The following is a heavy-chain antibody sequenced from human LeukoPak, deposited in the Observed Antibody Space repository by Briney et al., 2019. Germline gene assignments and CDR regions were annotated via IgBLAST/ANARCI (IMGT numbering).Heavy chain of an antibody. D-gene: IGHD3-22*01. V-gene: IGHV3-74*01. CDR2: INSDGSST. Sequence: GGSLRLSCAASGFTFSSYWMHWVRHAPGQGLVWVSRINSDGSSTSYADSVKGRFTISRDNAKNTLYLQMNSLRAEDTAVYYCARDLVVITTGYFDYWGQGTLVTVSS. CDR1: GFTFSSYW. CDR3: ARDLVVITTGYFDY. J-gene: IGHJ4*02.